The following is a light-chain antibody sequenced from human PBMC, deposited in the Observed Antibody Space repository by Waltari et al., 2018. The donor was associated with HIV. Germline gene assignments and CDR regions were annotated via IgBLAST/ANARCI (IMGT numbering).Light chain of an antibody. V-gene: IGKV1-NL1*01. CDR1: EGISNS. CDR3: QQYYSDPMYT. CDR2: AVS. Sequence: DIQMTQSPSSLSASVGERVTITCRAREGISNSLAWYQQQPGKAPKLLLYAVSTLESGVPSRFSGSGSGTDYTLTISSLHPEDFATYYCQQYYSDPMYTFGQGTKLEIK. J-gene: IGKJ2*01.